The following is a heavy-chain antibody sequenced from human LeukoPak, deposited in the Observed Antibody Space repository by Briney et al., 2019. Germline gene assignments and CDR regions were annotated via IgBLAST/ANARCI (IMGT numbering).Heavy chain of an antibody. Sequence: ASVKVSCKASGYTFTSYDINWVRQATGQGLEWMGWMNPNSGNTGYAQKFQGRVTMTRNTSISTAYMELSSLRSEDTAVYYCARTYYDFWSGYLRADYYYYGMDVWGQGTTVTVSS. CDR2: MNPNSGNT. J-gene: IGHJ6*02. CDR1: GYTFTSYD. D-gene: IGHD3-3*01. CDR3: ARTYYDFWSGYLRADYYYYGMDV. V-gene: IGHV1-8*01.